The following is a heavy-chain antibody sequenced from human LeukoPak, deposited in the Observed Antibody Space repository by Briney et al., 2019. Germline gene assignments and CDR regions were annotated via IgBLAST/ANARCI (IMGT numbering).Heavy chain of an antibody. CDR3: ARGYCSGGSCPDY. V-gene: IGHV4-38-2*02. D-gene: IGHD2-15*01. Sequence: PSETLSLTCTVSGYSISSGYYWGWIRQPPGKGLEWIGSIYHSGSTYYNPSLKSRVTISVDTSKYQFSLKLSSVTAADTAVYYCARGYCSGGSCPDYWGQGSLVTVSS. CDR2: IYHSGST. J-gene: IGHJ4*02. CDR1: GYSISSGYY.